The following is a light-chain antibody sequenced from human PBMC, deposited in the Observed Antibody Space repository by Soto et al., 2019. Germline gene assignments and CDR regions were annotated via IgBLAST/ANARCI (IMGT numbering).Light chain of an antibody. J-gene: IGKJ4*01. V-gene: IGKV3-20*01. Sequence: EIVLTQSPGTLSLSPGERATLSCRASQSVSSNYLAWYRQKPGQAPRLLIYGASSRATGIPDGFSGSGSGTDFTLTISRLEPEDFAVYYCQQYGSSPHTFGGGTKVEIK. CDR3: QQYGSSPHT. CDR2: GAS. CDR1: QSVSSNY.